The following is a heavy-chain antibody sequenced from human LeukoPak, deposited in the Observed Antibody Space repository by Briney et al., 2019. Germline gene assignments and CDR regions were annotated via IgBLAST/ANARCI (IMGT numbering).Heavy chain of an antibody. V-gene: IGHV4-39*07. J-gene: IGHJ5*02. CDR2: IYYSGST. D-gene: IGHD6-19*01. Sequence: SETLSLTCTVSGGSISSSSYSWGWIRQPPGKGLEWIGSIYYSGSTYYNPSLKSRVTISVDTSKNPFSLKLSSVPAADTAVYYCARVVAVAGRSNPDAENWFDPWGQETLVTVSS. CDR1: GGSISSSSYS. CDR3: ARVVAVAGRSNPDAENWFDP.